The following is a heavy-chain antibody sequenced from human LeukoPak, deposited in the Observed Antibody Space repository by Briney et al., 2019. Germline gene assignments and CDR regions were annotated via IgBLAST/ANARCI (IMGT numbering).Heavy chain of an antibody. CDR1: GGSFSGYY. CDR3: ASCYDFWSGLFDP. J-gene: IGHJ5*02. V-gene: IGHV4-34*01. D-gene: IGHD3-3*01. CDR2: INHSGST. Sequence: SETLSLTCAVYGGSFSGYYWSWIRQPPGKGLEWIGEINHSGSTNYNPSLKSRVTISVDTSKNQFSLKLSSVTAADTAVYDCASCYDFWSGLFDPWGQGTLVTVSS.